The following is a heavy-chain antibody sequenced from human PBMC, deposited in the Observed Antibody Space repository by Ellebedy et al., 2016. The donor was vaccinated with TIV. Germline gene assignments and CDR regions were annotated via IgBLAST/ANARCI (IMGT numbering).Heavy chain of an antibody. CDR2: IIPIFGTA. CDR1: GGTFSSYA. Sequence: SVKVSCXASGGTFSSYAISWVRQAPGQGLEWMGGIIPIFGTANYAQKFQGRVTITADESTSTAYMELSSLRSEDTAVYYCARAARGYSYGHYYYYMDVWGKGTTVTVSS. V-gene: IGHV1-69*13. CDR3: ARAARGYSYGHYYYYMDV. D-gene: IGHD5-18*01. J-gene: IGHJ6*03.